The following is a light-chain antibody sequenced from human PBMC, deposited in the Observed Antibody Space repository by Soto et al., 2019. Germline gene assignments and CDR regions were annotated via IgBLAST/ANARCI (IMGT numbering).Light chain of an antibody. J-gene: IGKJ2*01. V-gene: IGKV1-5*01. Sequence: DIQMTQSPSTLSASVGDRVTITCRASQSISSWLAWYQQKPGQAPKLLIYDASSLESGVPSRFSGSGSGTEFTLTISSLQPDDFATYYCQSKDTFGQGTKLEIK. CDR3: QSKDT. CDR1: QSISSW. CDR2: DAS.